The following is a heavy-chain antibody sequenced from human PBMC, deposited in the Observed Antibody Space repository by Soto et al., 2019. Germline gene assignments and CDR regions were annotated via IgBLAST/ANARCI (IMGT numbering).Heavy chain of an antibody. D-gene: IGHD5-12*01. CDR2: IIPIFGTA. Sequence: SVKVSCKASGGTFSSYAISWVRQAPGQGLEWMGGIIPIFGTANYAQKFQGRVTITADESTSTAYMELSSLRSEDTAVYYCARVYIVATGPKFDYWGQGTPVTVYS. CDR1: GGTFSSYA. J-gene: IGHJ4*02. V-gene: IGHV1-69*13. CDR3: ARVYIVATGPKFDY.